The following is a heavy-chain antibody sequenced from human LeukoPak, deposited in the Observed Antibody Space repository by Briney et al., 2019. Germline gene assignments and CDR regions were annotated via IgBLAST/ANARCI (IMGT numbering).Heavy chain of an antibody. V-gene: IGHV4-61*08. Sequence: PSETLSLTCTVSGGSISSVAYYWSWIRQHPGKGLEWIGYIFYSGSTNYNPSLKSRVTISVDTSKNQFSLKLSSVTAADTAVYYCARARYSSGWLYFDYWGQGTLVTVSS. D-gene: IGHD6-19*01. CDR3: ARARYSSGWLYFDY. CDR2: IFYSGST. CDR1: GGSISSVAYY. J-gene: IGHJ4*02.